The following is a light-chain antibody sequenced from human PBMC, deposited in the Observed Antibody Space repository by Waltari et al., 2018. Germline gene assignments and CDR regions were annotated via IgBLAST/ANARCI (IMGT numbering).Light chain of an antibody. CDR3: QSYDSSLSPSTVI. CDR2: LNN. J-gene: IGLJ2*01. V-gene: IGLV1-40*01. CDR1: SSDIEAGND. Sequence: QSVLTQPPSVSGAPGQRVTISCTGSSSDIEAGNDVPWYQQVPGSAPKLLIYLNNNRPSGVPDRFSASRTGASASLVITGLQAEDEADYYCQSYDSSLSPSTVIFGGGTKLSVL.